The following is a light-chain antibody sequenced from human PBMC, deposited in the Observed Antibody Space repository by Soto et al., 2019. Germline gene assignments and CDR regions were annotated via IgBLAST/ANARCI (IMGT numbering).Light chain of an antibody. V-gene: IGKV3-20*01. CDR3: QHYGSSRNT. CDR2: GAS. Sequence: EIVLTQSPDTLSLSPGERATLSCRASGSVTSSHLAWYQQKPGQAPRLLIYGASSRATGIPDRFSGSGSGTDFTLTISRLEPEDFAVYYCQHYGSSRNTFGQGTRLEIK. CDR1: GSVTSSH. J-gene: IGKJ5*01.